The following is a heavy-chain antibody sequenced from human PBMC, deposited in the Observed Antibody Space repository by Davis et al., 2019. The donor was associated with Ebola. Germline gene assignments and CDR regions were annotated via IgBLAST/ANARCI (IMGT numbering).Heavy chain of an antibody. V-gene: IGHV3-7*01. D-gene: IGHD2-15*01. Sequence: PGGSLRLPCAASGFTVSSYWMSWVRQAPGKGLEWVANIKEDGSEKYYVDSVKGRFTISRDNAKSSLYLQMNSLRAEDTAVYYCARGGQQYSFFDYWGQGSLVTVSS. J-gene: IGHJ4*02. CDR3: ARGGQQYSFFDY. CDR2: IKEDGSEK. CDR1: GFTVSSYW.